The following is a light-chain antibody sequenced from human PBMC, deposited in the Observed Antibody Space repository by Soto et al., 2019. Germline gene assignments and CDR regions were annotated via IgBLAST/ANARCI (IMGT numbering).Light chain of an antibody. J-gene: IGLJ1*01. V-gene: IGLV2-14*01. CDR1: SSDVGGYNY. CDR2: DVS. Sequence: QSALTQPASVSGSPGQSITISCTGTSSDVGGYNYVSWYQQHPGKAPKLMIYDVSNRPSGVSNRFSGSKSGNTASLTISGLQAEDEADYYCSSYRSSSIVFGTGTKLTV. CDR3: SSYRSSSIV.